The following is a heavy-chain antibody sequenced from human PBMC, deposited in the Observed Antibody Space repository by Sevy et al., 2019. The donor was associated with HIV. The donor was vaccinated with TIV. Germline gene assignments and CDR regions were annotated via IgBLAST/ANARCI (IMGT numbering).Heavy chain of an antibody. CDR1: GGSMIGYF. CDR2: IYHTGNT. D-gene: IGHD2-15*01. J-gene: IGHJ4*02. CDR3: ARHFISATSAFDS. V-gene: IGHV4-59*08. Sequence: SETLSLTYTVSGGSMIGYFWSWIRQPPGKGLEWIGYIYHTGNTNYSPSLKSRLTISVDTSKNQFSLNLNSVTAADAAVYYCARHFISATSAFDSWGQGTLVTVSS.